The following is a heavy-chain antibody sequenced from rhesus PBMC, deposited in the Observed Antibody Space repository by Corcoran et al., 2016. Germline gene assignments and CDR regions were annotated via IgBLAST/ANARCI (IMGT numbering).Heavy chain of an antibody. D-gene: IGHD6S26*01. V-gene: IGHV4S10*01. Sequence: QVQLQESGPGVVKPSETLSLTCAVSGGSISDSYRWSWIRQPPGKGLEWIGYIYGRSTSTNNHPSRQSRVTISQDTSKHQFSLKLSSVTAADTAVYYCARDTGIAAAGPGDYWGQGVLVTVSS. CDR1: GGSISDSYR. CDR3: ARDTGIAAAGPGDY. J-gene: IGHJ4*01. CDR2: IYGRSTST.